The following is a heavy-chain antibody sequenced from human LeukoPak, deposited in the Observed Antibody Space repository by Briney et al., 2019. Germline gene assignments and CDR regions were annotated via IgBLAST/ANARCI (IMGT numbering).Heavy chain of an antibody. CDR3: ARGLTYSSSWYDY. CDR2: IYYSGST. J-gene: IGHJ4*02. CDR1: GGSISSYY. D-gene: IGHD6-13*01. V-gene: IGHV4-59*08. Sequence: PSETLSLTCTVSGGSISSYYWSWIRQPPGKGLEWIGYIYYSGSTNYNPSLKSRVTISVDTSKNQFSLKLSSVTAADTAVYYRARGLTYSSSWYDYWGQGTLVTVSS.